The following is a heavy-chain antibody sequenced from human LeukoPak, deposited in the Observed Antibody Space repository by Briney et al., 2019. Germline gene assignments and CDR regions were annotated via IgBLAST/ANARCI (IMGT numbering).Heavy chain of an antibody. CDR1: GFTFSSYA. CDR2: ISGSGGST. Sequence: GGSLRLSCAASGFTFSSYAMSWVRQAPGKGLEWVSAISGSGGSTYYADSVKGRFTISRDNSKNTLYPQMNSLRAEGTAVYYCAKVPGYCSSTSCPLGYWGQGTLVTVSS. CDR3: AKVPGYCSSTSCPLGY. V-gene: IGHV3-23*01. D-gene: IGHD2-2*01. J-gene: IGHJ4*02.